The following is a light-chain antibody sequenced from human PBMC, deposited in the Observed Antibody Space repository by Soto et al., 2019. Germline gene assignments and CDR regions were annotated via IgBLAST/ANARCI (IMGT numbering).Light chain of an antibody. CDR3: LPYQLLWT. J-gene: IGKJ1*01. CDR2: RAS. Sequence: PLYTATMSVSPGQRVTLSCRASHSVNTNLAWYQQRPGQAPRLLIDRASTRATGVPARFSGSGSGTEFTLTICGLQAEDFALCYTLPYQLLWTFGQGSKV. CDR1: HSVNTN. V-gene: IGKV3-15*01.